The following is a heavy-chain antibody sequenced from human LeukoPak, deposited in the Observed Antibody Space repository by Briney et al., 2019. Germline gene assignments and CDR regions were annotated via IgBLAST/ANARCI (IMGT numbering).Heavy chain of an antibody. J-gene: IGHJ4*02. D-gene: IGHD6-13*01. V-gene: IGHV4-59*01. CDR1: GGSISSYY. Sequence: SETLSLTGTVSGGSISSYYWSWIRQPPGKGLEWIGYIYYSGSTNYNPSLKSRVTISVDTSKNQFSLKLSSVTAADTAVYYCARLVYSSSWYYFDYWGQGTLVTVSS. CDR2: IYYSGST. CDR3: ARLVYSSSWYYFDY.